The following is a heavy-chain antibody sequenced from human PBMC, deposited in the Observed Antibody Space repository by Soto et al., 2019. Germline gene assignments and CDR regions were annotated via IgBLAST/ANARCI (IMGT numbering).Heavy chain of an antibody. CDR2: IKSNTVGGTT. J-gene: IGHJ4*02. Sequence: EVQLVESGVGLVKPGGSLRLSCAASGLTFSNAWMNWVRQAPGKGLEWVGRIKSNTVGGTTDYAAPVKGRFTISRDDSKNTLYLQMNSLNSEDTAVYYCTTDGPAIAVAGSDFDSWGQGTLVTVSS. CDR1: GLTFSNAW. D-gene: IGHD6-19*01. CDR3: TTDGPAIAVAGSDFDS. V-gene: IGHV3-15*01.